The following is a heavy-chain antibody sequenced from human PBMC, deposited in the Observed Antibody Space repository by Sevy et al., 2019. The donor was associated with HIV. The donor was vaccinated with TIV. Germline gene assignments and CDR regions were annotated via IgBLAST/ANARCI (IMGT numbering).Heavy chain of an antibody. CDR1: GGSISSTNW. D-gene: IGHD4-17*01. V-gene: IGHV4-4*02. Sequence: SETLSLTCAVSGGSISSTNWGSGVRQPPGKGREWIGEVYESGSTNYNPSLKSRVSISVDKAKNQFSVKLSSVTAADTAVYYCAREKTTAFAFDLWGQGALVTVSS. J-gene: IGHJ4*02. CDR3: AREKTTAFAFDL. CDR2: VYESGST.